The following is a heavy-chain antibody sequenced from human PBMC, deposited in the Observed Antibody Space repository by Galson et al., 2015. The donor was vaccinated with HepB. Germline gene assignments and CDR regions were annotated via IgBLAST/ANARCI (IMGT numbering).Heavy chain of an antibody. D-gene: IGHD6-13*01. V-gene: IGHV6-1*01. CDR1: GDSVSSNSAA. J-gene: IGHJ4*02. CDR3: ARVVIAAAGPYFDY. Sequence: CAISGDSVSSNSAARNWIRQSPSRGLEWLGRTYYRSKWYNDYAVSVKSRITINPDTSKNQLSLQLNSVTPEDTAVYYCARVVIAAAGPYFDYWGQGTLVTVSS. CDR2: TYYRSKWYN.